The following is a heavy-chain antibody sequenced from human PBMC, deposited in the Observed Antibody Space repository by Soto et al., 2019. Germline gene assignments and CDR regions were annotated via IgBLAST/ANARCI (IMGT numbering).Heavy chain of an antibody. CDR2: ISAYNGNT. CDR3: APCSSSTSWYWMGWVDGMDV. CDR1: GYTFTSYG. J-gene: IGHJ6*02. D-gene: IGHD2-2*01. Sequence: QVQLVQSGAEVKKPGASVKVSCKASGYTFTSYGISWVRQAPGQGLEWMGWISAYNGNTNYAQKLQGRVTMTTDTSXXTXYXVLRSLRSDDTAVYYCAPCSSSTSWYWMGWVDGMDVWGQGTTVTVSS. V-gene: IGHV1-18*01.